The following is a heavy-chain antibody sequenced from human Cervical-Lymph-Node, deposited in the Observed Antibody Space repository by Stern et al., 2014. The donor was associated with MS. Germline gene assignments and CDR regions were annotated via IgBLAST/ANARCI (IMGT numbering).Heavy chain of an antibody. CDR2: MSHSGSA. CDR3: ARDALTILGTDS. D-gene: IGHD3-3*01. V-gene: IGHV4-61*01. CDR1: GGSVSNGLYY. J-gene: IGHJ4*02. Sequence: QVQLVQSGPGLVKPSETLSLTCTVSGGSVSNGLYYWSWIRQPPGKGLEWIGCMSHSGSANYNPSLKSRVTISVDTSKNQFSLNLSSLTAADTAVYYCARDALTILGTDSWGQGTLVTVSS.